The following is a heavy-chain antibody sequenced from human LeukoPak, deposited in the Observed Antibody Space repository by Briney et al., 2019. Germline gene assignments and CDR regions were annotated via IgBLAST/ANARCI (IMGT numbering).Heavy chain of an antibody. Sequence: GASVKVSCKASGYTFTSYGISWVRQAPGQGLEWMGWISAYNGNTSYAQKLQGRVTMTTDTSTSTAYMELRSLRSDDTAVYYCARVAWGSGLYYFDYWGQGTLVTVSS. J-gene: IGHJ4*02. CDR3: ARVAWGSGLYYFDY. V-gene: IGHV1-18*01. D-gene: IGHD7-27*01. CDR2: ISAYNGNT. CDR1: GYTFTSYG.